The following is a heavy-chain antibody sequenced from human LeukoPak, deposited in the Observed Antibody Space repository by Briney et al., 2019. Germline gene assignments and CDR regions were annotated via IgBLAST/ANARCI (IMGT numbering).Heavy chain of an antibody. Sequence: SVKVSCKASGYTFTGYYMHWVRQAPGQGLEWMGRINPNSGGTNYAQKFQGRVTMTRDTSISTAYMELSRLRSDDTAVYYCARDSEIVVVTASIDYWGQGTLVTVSS. CDR3: ARDSEIVVVTASIDY. D-gene: IGHD2-21*02. CDR2: INPNSGGT. V-gene: IGHV1-2*06. CDR1: GYTFTGYY. J-gene: IGHJ4*02.